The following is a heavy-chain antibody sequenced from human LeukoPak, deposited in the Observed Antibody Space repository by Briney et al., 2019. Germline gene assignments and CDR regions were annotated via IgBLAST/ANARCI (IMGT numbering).Heavy chain of an antibody. D-gene: IGHD6-13*01. CDR2: ISSSSSYI. J-gene: IGHJ4*02. Sequence: GGSLRLSCAASGFTFSRYSMNWVRQAPGKGLEWVSSISSSSSYIYYADSVKGRFTISRDNAKNSLYLQMNSLRAEDTAMYYCARDSSWHVPVPENPVAFDYWGQGTQVTVSS. CDR1: GFTFSRYS. CDR3: ARDSSWHVPVPENPVAFDY. V-gene: IGHV3-21*01.